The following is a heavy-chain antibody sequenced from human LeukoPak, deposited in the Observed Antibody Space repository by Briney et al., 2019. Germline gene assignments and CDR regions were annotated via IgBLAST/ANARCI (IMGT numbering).Heavy chain of an antibody. CDR3: ATTRRGDRSGYFYGQGDY. Sequence: SETLSLTCAVSRGSLSGYYWSWVREPPGKGLGWIGEINHRGSTNYNPSLKSRVTISVDTPKNQLSLKLSSVTAADTAVYYCATTRRGDRSGYFYGQGDYWGQGTLVTVSS. V-gene: IGHV4-34*01. CDR1: RGSLSGYY. J-gene: IGHJ4*02. D-gene: IGHD3-22*01. CDR2: INHRGST.